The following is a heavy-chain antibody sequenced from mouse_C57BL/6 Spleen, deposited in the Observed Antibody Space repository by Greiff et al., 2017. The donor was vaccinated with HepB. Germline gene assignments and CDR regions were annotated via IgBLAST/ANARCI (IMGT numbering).Heavy chain of an antibody. CDR1: GFTFSSYA. Sequence: EVQGVESGEGLVKPGGSLKLSCAASGFTFSSYAMSWVRQTPEKRLEWVAYISSGGDYIYYADTVKGRFTISRDNARNTLYLQMISLKSEDTAMYYCTRGTVVAPGAMDYWGQGTSVTVSS. CDR2: ISSGGDYI. V-gene: IGHV5-9-1*02. D-gene: IGHD1-1*01. CDR3: TRGTVVAPGAMDY. J-gene: IGHJ4*01.